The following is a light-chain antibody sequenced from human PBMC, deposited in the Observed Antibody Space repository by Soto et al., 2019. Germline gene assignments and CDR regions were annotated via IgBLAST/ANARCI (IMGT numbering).Light chain of an antibody. Sequence: QSVLTQPPSASGTPGQRITISCSGASSNIGGHTVNWYQQVPGTAPKLLIYNNDQRPSGVPDRFSGSKSGTSASLAITGLQSEDEADYYCAAWDNSPNAYVFGTGTKLTVL. J-gene: IGLJ1*01. CDR3: AAWDNSPNAYV. CDR2: NND. CDR1: SSNIGGHT. V-gene: IGLV1-44*01.